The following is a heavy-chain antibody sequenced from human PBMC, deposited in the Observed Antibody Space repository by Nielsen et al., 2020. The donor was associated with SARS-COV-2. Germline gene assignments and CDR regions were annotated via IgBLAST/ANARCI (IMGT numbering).Heavy chain of an antibody. CDR3: ARDTGYNWNYEGWFDP. J-gene: IGHJ5*02. CDR1: GFTFSSYA. Sequence: GGSLRLSCAASGFTFSSYAMHWVRQAPGKGLEWVAVISYDGSNKYYADSVKGRFTISRDNSKNTLYLQMNSLRDEDTAVYYCARDTGYNWNYEGWFDPWGQGTLVTVSS. D-gene: IGHD1-7*01. CDR2: ISYDGSNK. V-gene: IGHV3-30-3*01.